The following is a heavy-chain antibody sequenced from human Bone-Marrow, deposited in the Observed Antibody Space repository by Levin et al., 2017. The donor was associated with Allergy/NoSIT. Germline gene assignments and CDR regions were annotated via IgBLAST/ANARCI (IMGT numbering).Heavy chain of an antibody. J-gene: IGHJ6*02. D-gene: IGHD2-15*01. V-gene: IGHV5-51*01. Sequence: GGSLRLSCKDSGNSFSAYWIAWVRQMPGKGLEWMGSVYPGDSDTRYSPSFLGQVTVSADKSINTAYLQWSNLKASDTATYYCATRVVVAVSESQDAYALDVWGQGTTVTVSS. CDR1: GNSFSAYW. CDR2: VYPGDSDT. CDR3: ATRVVVAVSESQDAYALDV.